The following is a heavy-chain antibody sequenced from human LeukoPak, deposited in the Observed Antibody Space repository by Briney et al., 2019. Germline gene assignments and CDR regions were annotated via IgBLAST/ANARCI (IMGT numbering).Heavy chain of an antibody. Sequence: GGSLRLSCAAPGFTFSDYYMSWIRQAPGKGLEWVSYISTSGSTKYYGDSVKGRFTISRDNSKNTLYLQMNSLRAEDTAVYYCAKDLILAANPGDDAFDIWGQGTMVTVSS. V-gene: IGHV3-11*01. CDR3: AKDLILAANPGDDAFDI. J-gene: IGHJ3*02. CDR2: ISTSGSTK. CDR1: GFTFSDYY. D-gene: IGHD3-16*01.